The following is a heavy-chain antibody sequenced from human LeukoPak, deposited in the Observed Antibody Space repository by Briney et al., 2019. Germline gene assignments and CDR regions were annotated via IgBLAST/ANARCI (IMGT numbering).Heavy chain of an antibody. J-gene: IGHJ3*02. Sequence: PGGSLRLSCAVSGFTFSSYAMHWVRQAPGKGLEYVSAISSNGGSTYYANSVKGRFTISRDNSKSTLYLQMGSLRAEDMAVYYCARGWLQLGGAFDIWGQGTMVTVSS. CDR1: GFTFSSYA. CDR3: ARGWLQLGGAFDI. D-gene: IGHD5-24*01. V-gene: IGHV3-64*01. CDR2: ISSNGGST.